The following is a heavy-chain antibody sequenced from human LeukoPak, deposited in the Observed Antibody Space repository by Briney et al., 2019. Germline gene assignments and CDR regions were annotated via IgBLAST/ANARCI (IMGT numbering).Heavy chain of an antibody. V-gene: IGHV3-21*01. Sequence: GGALRLSCSASGFTFSDYDMNWVRQAAGKGLEWVSSISYLSSHVYYGDSVKGRFSISRDNANHSLHLQMNSLGAEDTAIYYCGRAFPPLRTSSAGDLWGQGILVTVSS. CDR2: ISYLSSHV. CDR3: GRAFPPLRTSSAGDL. D-gene: IGHD3-16*01. J-gene: IGHJ4*02. CDR1: GFTFSDYD.